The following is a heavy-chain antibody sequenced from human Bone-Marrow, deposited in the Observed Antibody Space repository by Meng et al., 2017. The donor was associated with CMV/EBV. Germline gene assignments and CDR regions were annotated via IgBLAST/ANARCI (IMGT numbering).Heavy chain of an antibody. V-gene: IGHV4-59*12. CDR3: AREGGLLWFGEPWGGHDY. CDR1: GGSISSYY. D-gene: IGHD3-10*01. Sequence: GSLRLSCTVSGGSISSYYWSWIRQPPGKGLECIGYIYYSGSTYYNPSLKSRVTISVDTSKNQFSLKLSSGTAADTAVEYCAREGGLLWFGEPWGGHDYWGQGTLVTAAS. CDR2: IYYSGST. J-gene: IGHJ4*02.